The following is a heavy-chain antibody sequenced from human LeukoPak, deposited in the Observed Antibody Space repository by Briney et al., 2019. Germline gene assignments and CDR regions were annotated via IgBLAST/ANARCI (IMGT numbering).Heavy chain of an antibody. D-gene: IGHD3-10*01. CDR2: INHSGST. V-gene: IGHV4-34*01. CDR1: GGSFSGYY. J-gene: IGHJ4*02. CDR3: ARDGSQLSGAYFDY. Sequence: PSETLSLTCAVYGGSFSGYYWSWIRQPPGKGLEWIGEINHSGSTNYNPSLKSRVTISVDTSKNQFSLKLSSVTAADTAVYYCARDGSQLSGAYFDYWGQGTLVTVSS.